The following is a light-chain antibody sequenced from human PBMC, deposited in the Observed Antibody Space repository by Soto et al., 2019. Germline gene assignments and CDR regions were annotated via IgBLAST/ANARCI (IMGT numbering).Light chain of an antibody. V-gene: IGLV2-14*01. CDR2: EVS. Sequence: QSALTQPAPVSGSPGQSITIACTGTSSDVGSYNYGSWYQQHPGKAPKLMIYEVSNRPSGVSSRFSCSKSGNTASLTISGLQAEDEADYYCSSYTSSSTLFGTGTKVTVL. CDR3: SSYTSSSTL. CDR1: SSDVGSYNY. J-gene: IGLJ1*01.